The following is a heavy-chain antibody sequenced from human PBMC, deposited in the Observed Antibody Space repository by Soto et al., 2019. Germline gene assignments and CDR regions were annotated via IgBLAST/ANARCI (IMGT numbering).Heavy chain of an antibody. CDR1: GGSISSYY. Sequence: SETLSLTCTVSGGSISSYYWSWIRQPPGKGLEWIGYIYYSGSTNYNPSLKSRVTISVDTSKNQFSLKLSSVTAADTAVYYCARQVTTDVCDIWGQGTMVIVSS. CDR3: ARQVTTDVCDI. D-gene: IGHD4-17*01. V-gene: IGHV4-59*08. J-gene: IGHJ3*02. CDR2: IYYSGST.